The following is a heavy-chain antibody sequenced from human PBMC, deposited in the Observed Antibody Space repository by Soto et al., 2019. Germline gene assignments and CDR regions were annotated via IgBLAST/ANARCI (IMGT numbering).Heavy chain of an antibody. V-gene: IGHV4-31*03. CDR3: ASPYYGGNSPHYYYYGMDV. D-gene: IGHD4-17*01. J-gene: IGHJ6*02. CDR1: GGSISSGGYY. Sequence: PSETLSLTCTVSGGSISSGGYYWSWIRQHPGKGLEWIGYIYYSGSTYYNPSLKSRVTISVDTSKNQFSLKLSSVTAADTAVYYCASPYYGGNSPHYYYYGMDVWGQGTTVTVSS. CDR2: IYYSGST.